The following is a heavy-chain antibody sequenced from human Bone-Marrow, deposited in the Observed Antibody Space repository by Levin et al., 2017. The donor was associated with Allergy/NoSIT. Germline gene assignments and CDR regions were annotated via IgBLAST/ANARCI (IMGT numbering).Heavy chain of an antibody. CDR1: GFIFADYA. D-gene: IGHD4-17*01. CDR2: LDGSSGKT. Sequence: GGSLRLSCRISGFIFADYAMNWVRQAPGRGLEWVSSLDGSSGKTHYADSVKGRFTISREYSKNTLFLQMNSLRVEDTDRYYCAKAGTTVMLDYSYLDVWGEGTAVTVSS. CDR3: AKAGTTVMLDYSYLDV. V-gene: IGHV3-23*01. J-gene: IGHJ6*03.